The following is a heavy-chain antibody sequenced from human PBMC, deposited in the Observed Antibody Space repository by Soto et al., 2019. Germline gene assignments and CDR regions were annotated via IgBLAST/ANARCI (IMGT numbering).Heavy chain of an antibody. J-gene: IGHJ5*02. CDR2: ISYDGSNK. CDR1: GFTFSSYV. CDR3: AREKPTTVMYNWFDP. D-gene: IGHD4-17*01. V-gene: IGHV3-30-3*01. Sequence: QVQLVESGGGVVQPGRSLRLSCAASGFTFSSYVMHWVRQAPGKGLEWVAVISYDGSNKYYADSVKGRFTISRDNSKNTLYLQMNSLRAEDTAVYYCAREKPTTVMYNWFDPWGQGTLVTVSS.